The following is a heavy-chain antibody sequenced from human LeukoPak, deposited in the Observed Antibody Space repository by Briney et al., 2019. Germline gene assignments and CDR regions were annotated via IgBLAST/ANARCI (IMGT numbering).Heavy chain of an antibody. CDR3: ATLGHDYGDNNWFDP. CDR1: GGSFSGYY. V-gene: IGHV4-34*01. Sequence: SETLSLTCAVYGGSFSGYYWSWIRQPPGKGLEWIGEINHSGSTNYNPSLKSRVTISVDTSKNQFSLKLSSVTAADTAVYYCATLGHDYGDNNWFDPWGQGTLVTVSS. CDR2: INHSGST. J-gene: IGHJ5*02. D-gene: IGHD4-17*01.